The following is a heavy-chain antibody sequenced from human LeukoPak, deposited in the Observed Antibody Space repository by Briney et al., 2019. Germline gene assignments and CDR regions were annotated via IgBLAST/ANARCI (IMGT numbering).Heavy chain of an antibody. CDR1: GYTFTSYY. CDR2: INPSGGST. V-gene: IGHV1-46*01. D-gene: IGHD5-18*01. CDR3: ARDLNSYGYWYFDL. Sequence: GASVKVSCKASGYTFTSYYMHWVRQAPGQGLEWMGIINPSGGSTSYAQKFQGRVTITADKSTSTAYMELSSLRSEDTAVYYCARDLNSYGYWYFDLWGRGTLVTVSS. J-gene: IGHJ2*01.